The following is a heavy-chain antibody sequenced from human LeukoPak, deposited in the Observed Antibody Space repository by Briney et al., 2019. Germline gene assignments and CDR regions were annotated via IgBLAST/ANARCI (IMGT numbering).Heavy chain of an antibody. CDR1: GDSISSNY. CDR3: ARETNRYFDP. V-gene: IGHV4-59*01. D-gene: IGHD1-14*01. J-gene: IGHJ5*02. CDR2: ISYSGYT. Sequence: SETLSLTCTVSGDSISSNYWTWIRQPPGKGLEWIGHISYSGYTNYNPSLKSRATISRDTSKNQFSLNVNSITAADTALYFGARETNRYFDPWGQGTLVIVSS.